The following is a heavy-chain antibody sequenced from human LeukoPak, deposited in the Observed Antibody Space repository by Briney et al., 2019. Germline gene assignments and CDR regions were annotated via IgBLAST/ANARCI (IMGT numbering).Heavy chain of an antibody. D-gene: IGHD3-3*01. CDR3: ARSTEWFADY. Sequence: GGSLRLSCAASVFDFSVDSMNWVRQAPGKGLGWISYITSDLNTIYYADSVRGRFTISRDNAKKSVYLELSNLRADDTAMYYCARSTEWFADYWGQGTLVTVSS. J-gene: IGHJ4*02. V-gene: IGHV3-48*01. CDR1: VFDFSVDS. CDR2: ITSDLNTI.